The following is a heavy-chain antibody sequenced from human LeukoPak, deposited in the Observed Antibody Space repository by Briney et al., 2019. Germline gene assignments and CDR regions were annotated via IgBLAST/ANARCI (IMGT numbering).Heavy chain of an antibody. Sequence: GGSLRLSCAASGFTFSDYYMSWIRQAPRKGLEWVSYISSSGSTIYYADSVKGRFTISRDNAKNSLYLQMNSLRAEDTAVYYCARDPTVMNHFDYWGQGTLVTVSS. CDR1: GFTFSDYY. J-gene: IGHJ4*02. CDR2: ISSSGSTI. CDR3: ARDPTVMNHFDY. V-gene: IGHV3-11*04. D-gene: IGHD4-11*01.